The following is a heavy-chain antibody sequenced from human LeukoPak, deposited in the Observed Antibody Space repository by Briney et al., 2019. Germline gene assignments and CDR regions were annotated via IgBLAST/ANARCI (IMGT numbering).Heavy chain of an antibody. CDR2: INPSGGST. CDR1: GYTFTSYY. CDR3: ARDLGYCSGGSCYQTTYFDY. V-gene: IGHV1-46*01. D-gene: IGHD2-15*01. J-gene: IGHJ4*02. Sequence: ASVTVSCKASGYTFTSYYMHWVRQAPGQGLEWMGIINPSGGSTNYAQKFQGRVTMTRDTSTSTVYMELSSLRSEDTAVYYCARDLGYCSGGSCYQTTYFDYWGQGTLVTVSS.